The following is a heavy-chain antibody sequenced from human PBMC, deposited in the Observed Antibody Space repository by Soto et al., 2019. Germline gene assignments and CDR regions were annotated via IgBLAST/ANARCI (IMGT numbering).Heavy chain of an antibody. J-gene: IGHJ4*02. Sequence: ASVKVSCKVSGYTLTELSMHWVRQAPGKGLEWMGGFDPEDGETIYAQKFQGRVTMTTDTSTSTAYMELRSLRSDDTAVYYCARDAAIGMNDYWGQGTLVTVSS. D-gene: IGHD1-20*01. V-gene: IGHV1-24*01. CDR3: ARDAAIGMNDY. CDR1: GYTLTELS. CDR2: FDPEDGET.